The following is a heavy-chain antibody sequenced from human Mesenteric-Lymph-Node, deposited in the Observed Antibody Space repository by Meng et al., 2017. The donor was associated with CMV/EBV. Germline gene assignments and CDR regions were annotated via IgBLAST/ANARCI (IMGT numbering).Heavy chain of an antibody. CDR2: ISSRSSTI. CDR1: GFIFSDYS. Sequence: GESLKISCAASGFIFSDYSMNWVRQAPGKGLEWVSYISSRSSTIFYADSVKGRFTISRDNAQNSLFLQMNSLRAEDTALYYCARRAGSFMSLYYFNWWGQGTLVTVSS. V-gene: IGHV3-48*04. J-gene: IGHJ4*02. CDR3: ARRAGSFMSLYYFNW. D-gene: IGHD3-10*01.